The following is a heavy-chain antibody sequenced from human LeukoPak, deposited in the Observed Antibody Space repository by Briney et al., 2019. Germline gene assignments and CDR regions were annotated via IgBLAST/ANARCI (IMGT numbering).Heavy chain of an antibody. CDR1: GYSFTNYG. CDR2: ISGYNANA. J-gene: IGHJ5*02. V-gene: IGHV1-18*01. CDR3: ARVGRGCSSIRCYWEDWFDP. Sequence: GASVKVSCKASGYSFTNYGITWIREAPGQGPEWLGWISGYNANAHYAQNVQGRVTLTTDTSTNTAYMELRDLTSDDTAIYYCARVGRGCSSIRCYWEDWFDPWGQGTLVIVSS. D-gene: IGHD2-2*01.